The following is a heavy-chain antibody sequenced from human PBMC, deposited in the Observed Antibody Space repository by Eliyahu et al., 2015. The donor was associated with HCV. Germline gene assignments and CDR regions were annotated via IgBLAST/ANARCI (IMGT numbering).Heavy chain of an antibody. D-gene: IGHD1-26*01. Sequence: QVQLVQSGAEVKKPGASVKVSCKASGYTFTTYGISWVRQAPGQGLEWMGWXTPYNGNTNXAXKLQGRVTMTTDTSTSTAYMELRSLRSDDTAVYYCARGPPSVGATPHYFDYWGQGTLVTVSS. CDR2: XTPYNGNT. CDR1: GYTFTTYG. CDR3: ARGPPSVGATPHYFDY. V-gene: IGHV1-18*01. J-gene: IGHJ4*02.